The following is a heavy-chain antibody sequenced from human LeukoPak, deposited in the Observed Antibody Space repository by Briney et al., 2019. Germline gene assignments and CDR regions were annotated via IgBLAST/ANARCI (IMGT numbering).Heavy chain of an antibody. CDR3: AGRDGYELTFFDY. Sequence: SGTLSLTCAVSGGSISSSNWWSWVRQPPGKGLEWIGEIYHSGSTNYNPSLKSRVTISVDKSKNQFSLKLSSVTAADTAVYYCAGRDGYELTFFDYWGQGTLVTVSS. D-gene: IGHD5-12*01. CDR2: IYHSGST. J-gene: IGHJ4*02. V-gene: IGHV4-4*02. CDR1: GGSISSSNW.